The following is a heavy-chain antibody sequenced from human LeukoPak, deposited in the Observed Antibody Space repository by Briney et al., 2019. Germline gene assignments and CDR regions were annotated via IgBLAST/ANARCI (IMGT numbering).Heavy chain of an antibody. CDR2: INHSGST. CDR3: ARDPIGSRWPYYFDY. Sequence: SETLSLTCAVYGGSFSGYYWSWIRQPPGKGLEWIGEINHSGSTNYNPSLKSRVTISVDTSKNQFSLKLSSVTAADTAVYYCARDPIGSRWPYYFDYWGQGTLVTVSS. CDR1: GGSFSGYY. V-gene: IGHV4-34*01. D-gene: IGHD6-13*01. J-gene: IGHJ4*02.